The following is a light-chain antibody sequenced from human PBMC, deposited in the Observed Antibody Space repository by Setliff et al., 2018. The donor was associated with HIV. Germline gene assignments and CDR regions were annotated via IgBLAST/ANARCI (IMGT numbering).Light chain of an antibody. V-gene: IGLV2-11*01. CDR2: DVS. CDR1: SSDVGAYNY. Sequence: QSALTQPRSVSGSPGQSVTISCTGTSSDVGAYNYVSWYQQHPGNAPKLMICDVSKRPSGVPDRFSASKSGNTASLTISGLQAEDEADYYCCSYAGSYNWVFGGGTK. J-gene: IGLJ3*02. CDR3: CSYAGSYNWV.